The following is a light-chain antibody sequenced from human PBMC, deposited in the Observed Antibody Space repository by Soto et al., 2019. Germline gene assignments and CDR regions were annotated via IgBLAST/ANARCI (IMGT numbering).Light chain of an antibody. CDR2: DVS. Sequence: QSALAQPAYVSGPPGQSITISCTGTSSDVGGYNYVSWYQHHPGKAPKLIIYDVSNRPSGVSNRFSGSKSGNTASLTISGLQPEDEADYYCSSYTTSNTRQIVFGTGTKVTVL. V-gene: IGLV2-14*03. CDR1: SSDVGGYNY. CDR3: SSYTTSNTRQIV. J-gene: IGLJ1*01.